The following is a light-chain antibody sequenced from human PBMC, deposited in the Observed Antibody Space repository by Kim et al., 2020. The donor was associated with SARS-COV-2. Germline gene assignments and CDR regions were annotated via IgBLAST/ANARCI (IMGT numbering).Light chain of an antibody. CDR3: PEYKRDSWT. Sequence: KPGKAPNLLIYDASILASGFPSRFSGSGSGTHFTLTISSLQPDAFATYYCPEYKRDSWTFGQGTKV. CDR2: DAS. J-gene: IGKJ1*01. V-gene: IGKV1-5*01.